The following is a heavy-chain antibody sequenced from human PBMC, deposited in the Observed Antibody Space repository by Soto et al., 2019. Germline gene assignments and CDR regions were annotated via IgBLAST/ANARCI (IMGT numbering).Heavy chain of an antibody. CDR3: ARVSGSYYHVYYFDY. V-gene: IGHV4-59*01. Sequence: RVTISVDTFKNQFSLRLSSVTAADTAVYYCARVSGSYYHVYYFDYWGQGTLVTVSS. J-gene: IGHJ4*02. D-gene: IGHD1-26*01.